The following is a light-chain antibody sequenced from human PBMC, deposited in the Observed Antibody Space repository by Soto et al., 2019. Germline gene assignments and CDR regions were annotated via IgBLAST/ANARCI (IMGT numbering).Light chain of an antibody. Sequence: DLQMTQSPSSLCASVGDRVTITCRASQSISSCLNWYQQKPGKAPKLLIYAASSLQSGVPSRFSGSGSGTDFTLTISSRQPDDFATYYCQQSYSTLFAFGPGTKVDIK. CDR1: QSISSC. J-gene: IGKJ3*01. CDR2: AAS. V-gene: IGKV1-39*01. CDR3: QQSYSTLFA.